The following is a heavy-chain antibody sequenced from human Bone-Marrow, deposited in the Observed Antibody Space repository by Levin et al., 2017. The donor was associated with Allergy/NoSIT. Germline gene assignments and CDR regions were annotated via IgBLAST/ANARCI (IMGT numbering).Heavy chain of an antibody. J-gene: IGHJ4*02. Sequence: PGGSLRLSCGGSGFTFSTSAVTWVRQAPGRGLEWVAAISVTGSSTHYADSVRGRFTISRDSSQSTVYLQMNNLRAEDTAVYYCAKIVGKNLFSLRFWRGSVYYFDNWGQGTLVTVSS. D-gene: IGHD2-21*01. CDR3: AKIVGKNLFSLRFWRGSVYYFDN. V-gene: IGHV3-23*01. CDR1: GFTFSTSA. CDR2: ISVTGSST.